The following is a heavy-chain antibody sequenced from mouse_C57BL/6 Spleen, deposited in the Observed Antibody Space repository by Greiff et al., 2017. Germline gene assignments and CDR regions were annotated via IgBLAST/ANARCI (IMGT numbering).Heavy chain of an antibody. D-gene: IGHD4-1*01. J-gene: IGHJ4*01. CDR3: ARGDVTGYYYAMEY. V-gene: IGHV1-26*01. CDR1: GYTFTDYY. CDR2: INPNNGGT. Sequence: EVQLQQSGPELVKPGASVKISCKASGYTFTDYYMNWVKQSHGKSLEWIGDINPNNGGTSYNQKFKGKATLTVDKSSSTAYMELRSLTSEDSAVYYCARGDVTGYYYAMEYWGQGTSVTVSS.